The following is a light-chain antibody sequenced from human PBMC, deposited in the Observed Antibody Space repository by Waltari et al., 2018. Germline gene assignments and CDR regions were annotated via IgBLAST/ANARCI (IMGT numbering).Light chain of an antibody. Sequence: QSALTQPASVSGSPGQSITIPCTGTSSDVGGYNYVSLYQQHPGKAPKLMIYDVSNRPSGVSNRFSGSKSGNTASLTISGLQAEDEADYYCSSYTSSSTLDVVFGGGTKLTVL. CDR3: SSYTSSSTLDVV. V-gene: IGLV2-14*03. CDR2: DVS. CDR1: SSDVGGYNY. J-gene: IGLJ2*01.